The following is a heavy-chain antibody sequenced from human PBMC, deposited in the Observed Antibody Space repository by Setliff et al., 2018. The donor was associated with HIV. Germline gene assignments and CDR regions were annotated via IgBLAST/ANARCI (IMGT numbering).Heavy chain of an antibody. Sequence: SETLSLTCSVSGASINSSLYYWSWIRQPAGQGLEWIGHIYSSRSTTYNPSLKSRVTISVDTSKNQFSLKLRSLTAADTAVYYCAREDKYGYSSSWYNYWGQGALVTVSS. CDR3: AREDKYGYSSSWYNY. V-gene: IGHV4-61*09. CDR2: IYSSRST. CDR1: GASINSSLYY. D-gene: IGHD6-13*01. J-gene: IGHJ4*02.